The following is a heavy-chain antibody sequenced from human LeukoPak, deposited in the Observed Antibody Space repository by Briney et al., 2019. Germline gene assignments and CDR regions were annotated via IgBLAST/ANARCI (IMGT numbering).Heavy chain of an antibody. J-gene: IGHJ6*03. V-gene: IGHV3-21*01. CDR3: ARDPYSGGYGDYYYYYMDV. Sequence: GGPLRLSCAASGFTFSSYSMNWARQAPGKGREGVSSISSRSSYIDYADSVKGRFTISRDNAKNSLYLQITSLRAEDTAVYYGARDPYSGGYGDYYYYYMDVWGKGTTVTISS. D-gene: IGHD1-26*01. CDR1: GFTFSSYS. CDR2: ISSRSSYI.